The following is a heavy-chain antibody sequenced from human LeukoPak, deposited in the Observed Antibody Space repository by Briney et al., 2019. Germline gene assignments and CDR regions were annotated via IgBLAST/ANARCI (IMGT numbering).Heavy chain of an antibody. CDR2: VFYSGST. Sequence: PSETLSLTCIVSGGSISNYYWNWIRQPPGKGLEWIGSVFYSGSTNYNPSLKSRVTISVDTSKNQFSLQLSSVTAADTAVYYCAGDVMSTALDAFDVWGQGTVVTVSS. D-gene: IGHD1-1*01. CDR3: AGDVMSTALDAFDV. J-gene: IGHJ3*01. CDR1: GGSISNYY. V-gene: IGHV4-59*01.